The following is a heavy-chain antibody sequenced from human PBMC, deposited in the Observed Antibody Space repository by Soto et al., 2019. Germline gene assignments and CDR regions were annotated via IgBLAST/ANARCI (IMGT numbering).Heavy chain of an antibody. Sequence: SETLSLTCAVSGGSISSGGYCWSWIRQPPGKGLEWIGYIYHSGSTYYNPSLKSRVTISVDRSKNQFSLKLSSVTAADTAVYYCARVQRGYSGYDHYYGMDVWGQGTTVTVSS. V-gene: IGHV4-30-2*01. CDR1: GGSISSGGYC. J-gene: IGHJ6*02. D-gene: IGHD5-12*01. CDR3: ARVQRGYSGYDHYYGMDV. CDR2: IYHSGST.